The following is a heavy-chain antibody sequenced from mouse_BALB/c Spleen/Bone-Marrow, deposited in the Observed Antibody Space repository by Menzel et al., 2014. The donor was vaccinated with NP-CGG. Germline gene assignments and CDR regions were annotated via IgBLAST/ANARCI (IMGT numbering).Heavy chain of an antibody. V-gene: IGHV1-7*01. Sequence: LQESGAELAKPGASVKMSCKASGYTFTVHWIHWVKQRPGQGLEWIGYINPSTAYTEYNQKFKDKATLTADKSSTTAYMQLSSLTSEDSAVYYCALTTATPFAYWGQGTLVTVS. CDR1: GYTFTVHW. D-gene: IGHD1-2*01. CDR3: ALTTATPFAY. CDR2: INPSTAYT. J-gene: IGHJ3*01.